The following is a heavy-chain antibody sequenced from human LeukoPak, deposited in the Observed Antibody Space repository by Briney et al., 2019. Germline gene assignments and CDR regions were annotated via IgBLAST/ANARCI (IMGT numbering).Heavy chain of an antibody. V-gene: IGHV3-66*01. CDR2: IYSGGSI. CDR3: AREGGWAFFDY. Sequence: LSLTCTVSGGSISSGGYYWSWVRQAPGKGLEWVSVIYSGGSIYYADSVKGRFTISRDNSKNTLYLQMNSLRAEDTAVYYCAREGGWAFFDYWGQGTLVTVSS. CDR1: GGSISSGGYY. J-gene: IGHJ4*02. D-gene: IGHD6-19*01.